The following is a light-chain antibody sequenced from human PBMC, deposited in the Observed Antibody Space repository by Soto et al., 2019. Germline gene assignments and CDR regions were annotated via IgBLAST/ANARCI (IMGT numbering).Light chain of an antibody. CDR2: DNN. J-gene: IGLJ1*01. Sequence: QSVLTQPPSVSAAPGQKVTISCSGSSSNIGNHYVSWYQQLPGTAPKLLIYDNNKRPSGIPDRFSGSKSGTSATLGITGLQTGDEADYYCGTWDSSLSALYVFGTGTKVTV. CDR3: GTWDSSLSALYV. V-gene: IGLV1-51*01. CDR1: SSNIGNHY.